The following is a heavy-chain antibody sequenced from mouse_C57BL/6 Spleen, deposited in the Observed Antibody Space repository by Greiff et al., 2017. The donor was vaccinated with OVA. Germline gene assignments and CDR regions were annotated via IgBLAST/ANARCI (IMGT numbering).Heavy chain of an antibody. J-gene: IGHJ2*01. CDR1: GYAFSSYW. V-gene: IGHV1-80*01. D-gene: IGHD2-3*01. CDR2: IYPGDGDT. CDR3: AREDDGYLDY. Sequence: QVHVKQSGAELVKPGASVKISCKASGYAFSSYWMNWVKQRPGKGLEWIGQIYPGDGDTNYNGKFKGKATLTADKSSSTAYMQLSSLTSEDSAVYFCAREDDGYLDYWGQGTTLTVSS.